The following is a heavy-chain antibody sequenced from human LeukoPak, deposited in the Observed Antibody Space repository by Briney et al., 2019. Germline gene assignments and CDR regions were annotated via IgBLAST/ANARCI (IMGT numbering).Heavy chain of an antibody. CDR1: GFTFSSYA. D-gene: IGHD6-13*01. Sequence: GGSLRLSCAASGFTFSSYAMHWVRQAPGKGLEWVAVLSYEGSNKYYADCVKGRFTISRDNSKNTLYLQMNSLRAEDTAVYYCASAEQQLVQSDYYYSGMDVWGQGTTVTVSS. CDR2: LSYEGSNK. J-gene: IGHJ6*02. V-gene: IGHV3-30-3*01. CDR3: ASAEQQLVQSDYYYSGMDV.